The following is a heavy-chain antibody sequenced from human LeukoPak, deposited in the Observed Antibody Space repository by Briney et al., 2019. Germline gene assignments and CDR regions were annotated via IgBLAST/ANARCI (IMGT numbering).Heavy chain of an antibody. CDR3: ARRYDSSGYWNWFDP. CDR2: IYYSGST. J-gene: IGHJ5*02. CDR1: GGSISSYY. D-gene: IGHD3-22*01. Sequence: SETLSLTCTVSGGSISSYYWSWIRQPPGKGLEWIGYIYYSGSTNYNPSLKSRVTISVDTSKNQFSLKLSSVTAADTAVYYCARRYDSSGYWNWFDPWGQGTLVTVSS. V-gene: IGHV4-59*08.